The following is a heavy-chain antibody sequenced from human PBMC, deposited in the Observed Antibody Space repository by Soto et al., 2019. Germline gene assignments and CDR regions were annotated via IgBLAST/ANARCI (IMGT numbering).Heavy chain of an antibody. V-gene: IGHV4-59*01. CDR1: GGSISSYY. CDR2: IYYSGST. Sequence: QVQLQESGPGLVKPSETLSLTCTVSGGSISSYYWSWIRQPPGKGLEWIGYIYYSGSTNYNPSLQSXXTXSXXTSKNQFSLKLSSVTAADTAVYYCARWGAAGTFDYWGQGTLVTVSS. CDR3: ARWGAAGTFDY. D-gene: IGHD6-13*01. J-gene: IGHJ4*02.